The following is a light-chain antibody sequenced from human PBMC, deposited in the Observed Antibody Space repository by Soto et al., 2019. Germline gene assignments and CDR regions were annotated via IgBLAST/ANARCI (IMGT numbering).Light chain of an antibody. CDR2: GAS. CDR1: RSFASSN. V-gene: IGKV3-20*01. J-gene: IGKJ5*01. Sequence: EIVLTQSPVTLSLSPGERATLSCRASRSFASSNLAWYQQKPGRSPRLLIYGASSRATGIPDRFSGSGSGTDFTLTISRLEPEDFAVYYCQQYGSSSITFGQGTRLEI. CDR3: QQYGSSSIT.